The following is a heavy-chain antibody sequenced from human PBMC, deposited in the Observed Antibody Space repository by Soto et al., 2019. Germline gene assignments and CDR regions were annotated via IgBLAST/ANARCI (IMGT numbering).Heavy chain of an antibody. V-gene: IGHV3-11*01. CDR1: GFSFRDYY. D-gene: IGHD3-22*01. Sequence: GGSLRLSCAASGFSFRDYYMSWIRQAPGKGLEWISYISGSGNTIYYADSVKGRFIISRDNAKNSLFLQLNSLRADDTAVYYCARDRLPMVVVVMGWFDPWGQGTLVTVSS. J-gene: IGHJ5*02. CDR3: ARDRLPMVVVVMGWFDP. CDR2: ISGSGNTI.